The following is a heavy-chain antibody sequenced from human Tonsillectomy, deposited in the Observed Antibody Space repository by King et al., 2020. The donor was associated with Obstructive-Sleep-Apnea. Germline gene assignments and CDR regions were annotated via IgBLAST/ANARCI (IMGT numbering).Heavy chain of an antibody. Sequence: VQLVESGGGLVQPGGSLRLSCAASGFTFSSYAMSWVRQAPGKGLEWVSAISGSGGSTYYADSVKGRFTISRDNSKNTLYLQMNSLRAEDTAVYYCAKDRIVVVPAAMHFDAFDIWGQGTMVTVSS. CDR2: ISGSGGST. CDR3: AKDRIVVVPAAMHFDAFDI. V-gene: IGHV3-23*04. CDR1: GFTFSSYA. D-gene: IGHD2-2*01. J-gene: IGHJ3*02.